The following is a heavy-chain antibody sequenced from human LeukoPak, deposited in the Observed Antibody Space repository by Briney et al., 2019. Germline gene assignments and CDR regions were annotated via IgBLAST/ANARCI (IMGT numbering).Heavy chain of an antibody. D-gene: IGHD3-10*01. V-gene: IGHV3-30-3*01. J-gene: IGHJ4*02. CDR3: APYGGLDY. CDR1: GFTFSSYA. Sequence: PGGSLRLSCVASGFTFSSYAMHWVRQAPGKGLEWVAVISDDGTKEYYADSVKGRFTISRDNSRNTVYTSKSTLFLQMNSLRPEDTAVYYCAPYGGLDYWGQGTLVTVSS. CDR2: ISDDGTKE.